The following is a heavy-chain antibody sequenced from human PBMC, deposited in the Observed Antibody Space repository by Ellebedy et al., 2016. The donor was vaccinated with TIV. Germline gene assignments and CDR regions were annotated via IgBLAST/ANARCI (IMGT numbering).Heavy chain of an antibody. CDR1: GFTFRAYG. Sequence: GESLKISXVDSGFTFRAYGMSWVRKAPGKGLEWVSGLRSSGDMTSYADPVKGRFTISRDNSKNTLYLQMNSLRAEDTALYYCAKGPPTPIVEAPGSILNPIQDWGQGTLVTVSS. V-gene: IGHV3-23*01. CDR3: AKGPPTPIVEAPGSILNPIQD. J-gene: IGHJ4*02. CDR2: LRSSGDMT. D-gene: IGHD2-2*02.